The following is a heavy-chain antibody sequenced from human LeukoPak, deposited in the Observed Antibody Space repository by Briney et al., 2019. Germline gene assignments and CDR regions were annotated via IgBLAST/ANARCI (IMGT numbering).Heavy chain of an antibody. CDR3: AGTDSSGYNWFDP. CDR2: ISAYNGNT. Sequence: ASVKVSCKASGYTFTIYGISWVRQAPGQGLEWMGWISAYNGNTNYAQKLQGRVTMTTDTSTSTAYMELRSLRSDDTAVYYCAGTDSSGYNWFDPWGQGTLVTVSS. D-gene: IGHD6-19*01. CDR1: GYTFTIYG. V-gene: IGHV1-18*01. J-gene: IGHJ5*02.